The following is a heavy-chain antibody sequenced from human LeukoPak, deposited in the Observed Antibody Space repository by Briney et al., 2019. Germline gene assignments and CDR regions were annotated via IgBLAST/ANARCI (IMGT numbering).Heavy chain of an antibody. CDR1: GGSISSGGYS. J-gene: IGHJ4*02. CDR2: IYHSGST. CDR3: ARVTTVLTVDY. Sequence: SETLSLTCAVSGGSISSGGYSWSWIRQPPGKGLEWIGYIYHSGSTYYNPSLKSRVTISVDRSKNQFSLKLSSVTAADTAVYYCARVTTVLTVDYWGQGTLVTVSS. D-gene: IGHD4-23*01. V-gene: IGHV4-30-2*01.